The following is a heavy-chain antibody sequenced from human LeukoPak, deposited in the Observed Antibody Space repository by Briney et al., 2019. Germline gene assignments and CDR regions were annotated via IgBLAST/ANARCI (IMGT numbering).Heavy chain of an antibody. V-gene: IGHV5-51*01. J-gene: IGHJ4*02. CDR1: GFTFSSFW. Sequence: PGGSLRLSCTASGFTFSSFWMSWVRQAPGKGLEWMAIIYCDGSKTIYSPSFQTQVTISVDKSTNTAYLQWTSLKASDTAIYFCARRAELGMRYFDSWGQGALVTVSS. D-gene: IGHD3-16*01. CDR3: ARRAELGMRYFDS. CDR2: IYCDGSKT.